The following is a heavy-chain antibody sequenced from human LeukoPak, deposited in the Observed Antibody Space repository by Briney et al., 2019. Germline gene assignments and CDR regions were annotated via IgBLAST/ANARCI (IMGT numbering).Heavy chain of an antibody. Sequence: GASVKVSCKASGYIFTDYYLHWVRQAPGRGLEWMAWINPNSGGTNYAQKFQGRVTMTRDTSISTAYMELSRLRSDDTAVYYCARTDAGYSSSWYGYWGQGTLVTVSS. CDR1: GYIFTDYY. CDR3: ARTDAGYSSSWYGY. J-gene: IGHJ4*02. CDR2: INPNSGGT. V-gene: IGHV1-2*02. D-gene: IGHD6-13*01.